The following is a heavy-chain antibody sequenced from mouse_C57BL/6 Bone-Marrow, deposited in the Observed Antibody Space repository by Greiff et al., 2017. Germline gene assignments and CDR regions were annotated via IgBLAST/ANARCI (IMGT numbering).Heavy chain of an antibody. CDR3: TRQAVYYDYFDY. CDR2: IRNKANNPAT. J-gene: IGHJ2*01. Sequence: EVKLVESGGGLVQPGGSMKLSCAASGFTFSDAWMDWVRQSPEKGLEWVAEIRNKANNPATYYAESVKGRFTISRDDSKSSVYLQMNSLRAEDTGIYYCTRQAVYYDYFDYWGQGTTLTVSS. CDR1: GFTFSDAW. V-gene: IGHV6-6*01. D-gene: IGHD2-4*01.